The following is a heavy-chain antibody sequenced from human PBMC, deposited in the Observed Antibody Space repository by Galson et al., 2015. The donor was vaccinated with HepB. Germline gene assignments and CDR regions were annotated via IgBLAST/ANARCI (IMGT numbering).Heavy chain of an antibody. CDR1: GFTFSSSA. D-gene: IGHD6-19*01. CDR2: ISGSGGST. V-gene: IGHV3-23*01. CDR3: AKFTYSSGWDYWYFDL. J-gene: IGHJ2*01. Sequence: PLRLSCAASGFTFSSSAMSWVRQAPGKGLEWVSAISGSGGSTYYADSVKGRFTISRDNSKNTLYLQMNSLRAEDTAVYYCAKFTYSSGWDYWYFDLWGRGTLVTVSS.